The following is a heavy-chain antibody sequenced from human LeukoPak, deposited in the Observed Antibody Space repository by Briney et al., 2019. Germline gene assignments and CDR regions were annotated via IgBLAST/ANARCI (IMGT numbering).Heavy chain of an antibody. CDR1: GFTFSSYE. D-gene: IGHD2-21*02. J-gene: IGHJ4*02. CDR3: ARDSIVTGEFDY. Sequence: GGSLRHSCVVSGFTFSSYEMNWVRQAPGKGLEWVSYISSSGSTIYYADSVKGRFTISRDNAKNSLYLQMNSLRAEDTAVYYCARDSIVTGEFDYLGQGTLVTVSS. CDR2: ISSSGSTI. V-gene: IGHV3-48*03.